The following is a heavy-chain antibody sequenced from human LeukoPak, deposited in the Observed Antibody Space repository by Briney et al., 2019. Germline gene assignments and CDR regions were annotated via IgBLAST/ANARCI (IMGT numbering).Heavy chain of an antibody. V-gene: IGHV3-7*01. CDR1: GFTFSSYW. D-gene: IGHD5-18*01. Sequence: GGSLRLSCAASGFTFSSYWMSWVRQAPGKGLEWVANIKQDGSEKYYVDSAKGRFTISRDNAKNSLYLQMNSLRAEDTAVYYCARGARNKKRGYSYGLLQYYFDYWGQGTLVTVSS. J-gene: IGHJ4*02. CDR2: IKQDGSEK. CDR3: ARGARNKKRGYSYGLLQYYFDY.